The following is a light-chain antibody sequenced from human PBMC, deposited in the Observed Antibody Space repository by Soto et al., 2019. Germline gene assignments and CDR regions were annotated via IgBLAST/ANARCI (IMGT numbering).Light chain of an antibody. V-gene: IGLV2-11*01. J-gene: IGLJ2*01. Sequence: QSVLTQPRSVSGSPGQSVTIYCTGTSSDIGAYFYVSWYQQHPGRVPRLIVFDVSQRPSGVPDRFSGSKSGNTASLTISGLQADDEADYSCCSYAGAYSVIFGGGTKLTVL. CDR1: SSDIGAYFY. CDR3: CSYAGAYSVI. CDR2: DVS.